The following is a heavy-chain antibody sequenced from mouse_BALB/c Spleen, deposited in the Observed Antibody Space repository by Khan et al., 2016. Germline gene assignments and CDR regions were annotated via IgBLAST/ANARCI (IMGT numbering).Heavy chain of an antibody. CDR2: INTYTGET. V-gene: IGHV9-1*02. CDR1: GYTFTNYG. CDR3: ARLRCHYDPMDH. Sequence: QIQLVQSGPELKKPGETVKISCKASGYTFTNYGRNWVKQAPGKGLKWRGGINTYTGETTYDDDFKGRFAFSLETSASTAYLQINNITTEDMATXFCARLRCHYDPMDHCRQETSVTISS. J-gene: IGHJ4*01.